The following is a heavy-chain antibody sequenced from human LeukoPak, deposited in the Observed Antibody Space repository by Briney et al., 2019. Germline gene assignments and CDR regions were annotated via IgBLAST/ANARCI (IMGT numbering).Heavy chain of an antibody. Sequence: GGSLRLSCAGSGFTFRSYGMHWVRQSPGKGLEWLALISPDGRSEYYAGSVKGRFTISRDNSKSTVYLQMNSLRPEDTALYYCAKDYGGVSNFWGQGTLVTVSS. J-gene: IGHJ4*02. CDR3: AKDYGGVSNF. CDR2: ISPDGRSE. V-gene: IGHV3-30*18. CDR1: GFTFRSYG. D-gene: IGHD3-16*01.